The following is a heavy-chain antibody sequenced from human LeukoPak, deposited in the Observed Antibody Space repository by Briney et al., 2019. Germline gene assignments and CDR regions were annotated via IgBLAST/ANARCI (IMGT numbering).Heavy chain of an antibody. CDR3: ARRLKYGSGSCPFGY. Sequence: GASVKVSCKASGYTFTGYYIHWVRQATGQGLEWMGWMNPNSGNTGYAQKFQGRVTMTRNTSISTAYMELSSLRSEDTAVYYCARRLKYGSGSCPFGYWGQGTLVTVSS. V-gene: IGHV1-8*02. CDR2: MNPNSGNT. CDR1: GYTFTGYY. D-gene: IGHD3-10*01. J-gene: IGHJ4*02.